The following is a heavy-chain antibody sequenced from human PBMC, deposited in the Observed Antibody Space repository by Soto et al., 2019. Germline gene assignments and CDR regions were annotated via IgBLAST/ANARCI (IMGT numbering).Heavy chain of an antibody. Sequence: EAQLVESGGGLVKPGGSLRLSCAASGFTISNAWMNWVRQAPGKGLEWVGRIKTNGEGGTTDYAARVKGRFVISRDDSKNTLYLQMNSLRPDDTAVYYCTSGSVEGVWGQGTTVTVSS. CDR2: IKTNGEGGTT. D-gene: IGHD2-15*01. CDR1: GFTISNAW. CDR3: TSGSVEGV. V-gene: IGHV3-15*07. J-gene: IGHJ6*02.